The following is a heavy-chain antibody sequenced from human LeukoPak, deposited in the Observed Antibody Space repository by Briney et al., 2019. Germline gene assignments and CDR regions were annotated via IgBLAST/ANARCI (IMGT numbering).Heavy chain of an antibody. Sequence: SETLSLTCAVYGGSFSGYYWSWIRQPPGKGLEWIGEINHSGRTNYNPSLKSRVTISVDTSKNQFSLKLSSVTAADTAVYYCARATNYDILTGYLGSIDYWGQGTLVTVSS. CDR1: GGSFSGYY. CDR3: ARATNYDILTGYLGSIDY. J-gene: IGHJ4*02. D-gene: IGHD3-9*01. CDR2: INHSGRT. V-gene: IGHV4-34*01.